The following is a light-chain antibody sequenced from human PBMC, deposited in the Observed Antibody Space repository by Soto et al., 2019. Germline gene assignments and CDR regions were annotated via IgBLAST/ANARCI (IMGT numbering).Light chain of an antibody. CDR1: QSVSSN. Sequence: EIVLTQPPATLSVSPGERATLSCRASQSVSSNLVWYQQKPGQAPRLLIYGASTRATGIPARFSGSGSGTEFTLTISSLQSEDFAVYYCQQYNNWLTWTFGQGTKVDIK. CDR2: GAS. J-gene: IGKJ1*01. CDR3: QQYNNWLTWT. V-gene: IGKV3-15*01.